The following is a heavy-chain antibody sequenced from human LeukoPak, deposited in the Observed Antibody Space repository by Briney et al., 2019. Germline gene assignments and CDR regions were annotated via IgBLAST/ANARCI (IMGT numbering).Heavy chain of an antibody. Sequence: SETLSLTCTVSGGSISSSNYYWGWIRQPPGKGLEWIGGIYYSGTTYYSSSLTSRVIISVDTSKNQFSLKLSSVTATDTAVYYCARHEAQDFDYWGQGTLVTVSS. J-gene: IGHJ4*02. CDR3: ARHEAQDFDY. CDR2: IYYSGTT. CDR1: GGSISSSNYY. V-gene: IGHV4-39*01.